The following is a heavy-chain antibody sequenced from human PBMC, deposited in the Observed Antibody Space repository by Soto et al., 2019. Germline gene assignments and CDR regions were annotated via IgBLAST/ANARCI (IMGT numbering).Heavy chain of an antibody. J-gene: IGHJ6*02. Sequence: GGSLRLSCAASGFTFSSYWISWVRQAPGKGLXGVXNIXXDXXXXXYXXSVKGRFTISRDNAKNSLYLQMNSLGAEDTAVYYCARGGSSWSPMDVWGQGTTVTVSS. D-gene: IGHD6-13*01. CDR1: GFTFSSYW. CDR3: ARGGSSWSPMDV. V-gene: IGHV3-7*03. CDR2: IXXDXXXX.